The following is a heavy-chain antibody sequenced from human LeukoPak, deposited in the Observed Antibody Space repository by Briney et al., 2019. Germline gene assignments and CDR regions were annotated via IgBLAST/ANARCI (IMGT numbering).Heavy chain of an antibody. CDR3: ARSRRITMVRGVIRGFDP. D-gene: IGHD3-10*01. J-gene: IGHJ5*02. V-gene: IGHV4-4*07. CDR2: IYTSGST. CDR1: GGSISSYY. Sequence: PSETLSLTCTVSGGSISSYYWSWIRQPAGKGLEWIGRIYTSGSTNYNPSLKSRVTMSVDTSKNQFSLKLSSVTAADTAVYYCARSRRITMVRGVIRGFDPWGQGTLVTVSS.